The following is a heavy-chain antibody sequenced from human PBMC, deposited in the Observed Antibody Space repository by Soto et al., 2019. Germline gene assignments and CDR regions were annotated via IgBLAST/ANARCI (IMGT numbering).Heavy chain of an antibody. CDR2: FDPEDGKT. J-gene: IGHJ3*02. CDR3: ATATQYFFDNSGYPTGPHFAFDI. CDR1: GYTLTELS. D-gene: IGHD3-22*01. Sequence: ASMKVSCKVSGYTLTELSMHWVRQAPGKGLEWMGGFDPEDGKTTSAQKFQGRVTVTEDTSTDTAYMELSSLRSEDTAIYYCATATQYFFDNSGYPTGPHFAFDIWG. V-gene: IGHV1-24*01.